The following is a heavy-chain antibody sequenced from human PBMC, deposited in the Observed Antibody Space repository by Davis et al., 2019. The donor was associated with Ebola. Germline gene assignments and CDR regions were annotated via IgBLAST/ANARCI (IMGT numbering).Heavy chain of an antibody. V-gene: IGHV3-21*01. CDR3: ARAETRLDGHFDS. CDR2: ISGTNIYI. CDR1: GFTFSRYS. J-gene: IGHJ4*02. D-gene: IGHD1-14*01. Sequence: PGGSLRLSCTASGFTFSRYSMNWVRQAPGSGLEWVSLISGTNIYIYYKDSVKGRFTISRDNAKNSLYLQMDSLRVEDTAVYYCARAETRLDGHFDSWGQGTLVTVSS.